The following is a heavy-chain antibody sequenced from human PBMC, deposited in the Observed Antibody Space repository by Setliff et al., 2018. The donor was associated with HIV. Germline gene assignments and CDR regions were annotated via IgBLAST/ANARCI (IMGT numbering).Heavy chain of an antibody. J-gene: IGHJ5*02. CDR1: GFNFSNYW. CDR3: LLPCTSGWHNWADP. D-gene: IGHD6-19*01. CDR2: IKQDGSEK. V-gene: IGHV3-7*03. Sequence: PGGSLRLSCAASGFNFSNYWMSWVRQAPGKGLEWVANIKQDGSEKKYEDSVKGRFSISRDNAKQSMYLQMDSLRAEDTAMYYCLLPCTSGWHNWADPWGQGTLVTVSS.